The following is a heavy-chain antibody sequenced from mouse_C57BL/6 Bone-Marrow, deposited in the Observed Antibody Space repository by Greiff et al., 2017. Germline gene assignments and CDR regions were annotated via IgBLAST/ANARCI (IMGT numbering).Heavy chain of an antibody. CDR3: ARDRLYWYFDV. CDR1: GFTFSDYG. V-gene: IGHV5-17*01. CDR2: ISSGSSTI. Sequence: EVNVVESGGGLVKPGGSLKLSCAASGFTFSDYGMHWVRQAPEKGLEWVAYISSGSSTIYYADTVKGRFTISRDNAKNTLFLQMTSLRSEDTAMYYCARDRLYWYFDVWGTGTTVTVSS. J-gene: IGHJ1*03.